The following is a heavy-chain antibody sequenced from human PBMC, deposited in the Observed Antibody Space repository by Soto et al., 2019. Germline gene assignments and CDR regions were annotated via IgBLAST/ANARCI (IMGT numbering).Heavy chain of an antibody. CDR3: AKGHDFWSGYSYYYGMYV. CDR1: GFTFISYA. Sequence: PGVSLRLSCAASGFTFISYARSCVRQAPAKGLEWVPGICGSSDSKSYGASVRGRLTISRDNPKNTLYMQMTSLRADDTAVYLCAKGHDFWSGYSYYYGMYVWGXGTTVPVSS. CDR2: ICGSSDSK. V-gene: IGHV3-23*01. J-gene: IGHJ6*04. D-gene: IGHD3-3*01.